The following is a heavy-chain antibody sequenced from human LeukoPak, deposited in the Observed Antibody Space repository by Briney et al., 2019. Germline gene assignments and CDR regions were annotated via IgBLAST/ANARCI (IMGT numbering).Heavy chain of an antibody. V-gene: IGHV3-23*01. J-gene: IGHJ4*02. CDR3: ANIPPFDYGDYAIRLD. D-gene: IGHD4-17*01. CDR1: GFTFRNYA. CDR2: IRNFGET. Sequence: PGASLRLSCAASGFTFRNYAMAWVRQAPGKGLEWVSSIRNFGETHYADSVRGRFIISRDNSQNTLYLRMNSLRAEDSALYYCANIPPFDYGDYAIRLDWGQGTLVTVSS.